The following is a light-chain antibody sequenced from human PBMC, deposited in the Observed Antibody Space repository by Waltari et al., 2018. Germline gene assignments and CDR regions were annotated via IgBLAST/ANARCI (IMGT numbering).Light chain of an antibody. CDR1: QSVNRF. J-gene: IGKJ4*01. CDR2: GAS. CDR3: QQYNDWPPLT. V-gene: IGKV3-15*01. Sequence: EVVMTQSPATLSVSPGERVTLPCRASQSVNRFVAWYQQKPGQAPRHHLYGASTRATGIPARFSGSGSGTEFTLTISSLQSEDFAVYYCQQYNDWPPLTFGGGTKREIK.